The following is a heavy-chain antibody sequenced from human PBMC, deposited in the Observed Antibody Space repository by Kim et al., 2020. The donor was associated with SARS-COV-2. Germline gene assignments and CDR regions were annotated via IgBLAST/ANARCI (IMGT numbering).Heavy chain of an antibody. CDR2: INHSGST. V-gene: IGHV4-34*01. J-gene: IGHJ6*02. D-gene: IGHD6-13*01. Sequence: SETLSLTCAVYGGSFSGYYWSWIRQPPGKGLEWIGEINHSGSTNYNPSLKSRVTISVDTSKNQFSLKLSSVTAADTAVYYCPRGRTSPVAARPGSSWYMRDYYYYYGMDVWGQGTTVTVSS. CDR3: PRGRTSPVAARPGSSWYMRDYYYYYGMDV. CDR1: GGSFSGYY.